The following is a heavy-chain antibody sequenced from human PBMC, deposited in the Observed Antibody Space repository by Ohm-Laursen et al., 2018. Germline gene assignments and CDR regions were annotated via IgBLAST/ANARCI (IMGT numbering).Heavy chain of an antibody. CDR3: AKDSDSFES. V-gene: IGHV3-30*18. CDR2: ISSDGRDE. J-gene: IGHJ3*02. CDR1: GFTFSKYA. Sequence: SLRLSCAASGFTFSKYAMHWVRQAPDKGLEWVAGISSDGRDEFYADSVKGRLTISRDKFKNTLHLQMNILTSDDTAVYYCAKDSDSFESWGQGTMVTVSS.